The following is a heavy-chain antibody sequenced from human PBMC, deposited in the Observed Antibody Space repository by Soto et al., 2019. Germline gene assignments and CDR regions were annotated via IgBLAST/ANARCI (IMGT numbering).Heavy chain of an antibody. CDR1: GGSFSGYY. J-gene: IGHJ4*02. V-gene: IGHV4-34*01. CDR2: INHSGST. CDR3: ARGTPYYDSSGYEFDY. D-gene: IGHD3-22*01. Sequence: SETLSLTCAVYGGSFSGYYWSWIRQPPGKGLEWIGEINHSGSTNYNPSLKSRVTISVDTSKNQFSLKLSSVTAADTAVYYCARGTPYYDSSGYEFDYWGQGTLVTVSS.